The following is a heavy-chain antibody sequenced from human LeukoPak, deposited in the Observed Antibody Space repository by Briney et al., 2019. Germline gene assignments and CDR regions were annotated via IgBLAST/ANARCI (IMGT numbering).Heavy chain of an antibody. CDR1: GFTFNNYA. D-gene: IGHD3-22*01. CDR2: ISGSGGST. V-gene: IGHV3-23*01. Sequence: GGSLRLSCAASGFTFNNYAMNWVRQAPGKGLEWVSTISGSGGSTYYADSVKGRFTISRDNSKNTLYLQMNSLRAEDTAVYYCAKDRTPYYYDSSGENWFDHWGQGTLVTVSS. CDR3: AKDRTPYYYDSSGENWFDH. J-gene: IGHJ5*02.